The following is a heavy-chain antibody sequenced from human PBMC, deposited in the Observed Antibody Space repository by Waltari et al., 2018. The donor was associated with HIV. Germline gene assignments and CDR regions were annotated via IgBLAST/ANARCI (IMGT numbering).Heavy chain of an antibody. CDR2: IGFRCDA. J-gene: IGHJ4*02. V-gene: IGHV3-13*01. D-gene: IGHD2-15*01. CDR3: ARGPPPSDNGGGGWSD. CDR1: CFTFAGHD. Sequence: VQRVPSGGVLVQPGVYVRPSCETSCFTFAGHDRQWVRQAPGRGLEWVCGIGFRCDAYYGYSVRGRFTVSRDTARSSAYLHMCSLTYDDTAVYYCARGPPPSDNGGGGWSDWGLGSLVSVSA.